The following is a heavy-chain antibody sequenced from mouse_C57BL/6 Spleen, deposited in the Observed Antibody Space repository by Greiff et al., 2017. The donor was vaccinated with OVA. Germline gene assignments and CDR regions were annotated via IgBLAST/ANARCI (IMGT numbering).Heavy chain of an antibody. CDR3: TEDYVGAMDY. Sequence: EVKLMESGGGLVQPGGSMKLSCVASGFTFSNYWMNWVRQSPEKGLEWVAQIRLKSDNYATHYAESVKGRFTISRDDSKSSVYLQMNNLRAEDTGIYYCTEDYVGAMDYWGQGTSVTVSS. J-gene: IGHJ4*01. V-gene: IGHV6-3*01. D-gene: IGHD1-1*01. CDR1: GFTFSNYW. CDR2: IRLKSDNYAT.